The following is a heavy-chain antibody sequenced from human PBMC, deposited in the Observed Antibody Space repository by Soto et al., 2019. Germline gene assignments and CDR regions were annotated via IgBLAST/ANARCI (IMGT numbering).Heavy chain of an antibody. V-gene: IGHV1-18*01. J-gene: IGHJ6*02. D-gene: IGHD5-18*01. Sequence: SGKVSFKASCYTFINYGISWVRQVPGQGLEWMGWISGYNGNTHYEEKVQDRIKMTTDTSTSTTYLELRSLRSDDTAVYFCARDPGFGFGYSYAFAMDVWGQGTTVTVSS. CDR1: CYTFINYG. CDR2: ISGYNGNT. CDR3: ARDPGFGFGYSYAFAMDV.